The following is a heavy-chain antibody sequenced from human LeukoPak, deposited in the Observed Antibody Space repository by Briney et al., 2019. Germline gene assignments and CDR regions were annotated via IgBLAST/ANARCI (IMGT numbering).Heavy chain of an antibody. J-gene: IGHJ4*02. CDR3: ARGHSSGYLLPSYYFDY. CDR1: GGAINSRNQY. CDR2: IYYSGSV. Sequence: ASETLSLTCTVVGGAINSRNQYWGWIRQSPGKGLEWIGSIYYSGSVNDNPSLQSRVTISVDTSKNQFSLKLSSVTAADTAVYYCARGHSSGYLLPSYYFDYWGQGTLVTVSS. V-gene: IGHV4-39*07. D-gene: IGHD3-22*01.